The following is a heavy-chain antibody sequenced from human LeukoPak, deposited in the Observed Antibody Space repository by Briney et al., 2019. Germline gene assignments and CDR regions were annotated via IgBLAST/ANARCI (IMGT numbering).Heavy chain of an antibody. CDR1: GFTVSSNY. Sequence: PGGSLRLSCAASGFTVSSNYMSWVRRAPGKGLGWVSAISGSGGSTYYADSVKGRFTISRDNSKNTLYLQMNSLRAEDTAVYYCAKDFLAEDYGGNFEYFDYWGQGTLVTVSS. V-gene: IGHV3-23*01. CDR2: ISGSGGST. CDR3: AKDFLAEDYGGNFEYFDY. J-gene: IGHJ4*02. D-gene: IGHD4-23*01.